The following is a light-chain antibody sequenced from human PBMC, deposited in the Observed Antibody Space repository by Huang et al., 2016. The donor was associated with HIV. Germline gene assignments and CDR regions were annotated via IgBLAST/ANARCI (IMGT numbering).Light chain of an antibody. CDR3: QKYNSAPPLT. V-gene: IGKV1-27*01. CDR2: AAS. Sequence: DIQMTQSPSSLSASVGDRVTITCRASQGIGNYLAWYQQKPRKVPELPIFAASSLQSWVPSRFSGSVSGTDFTLTISSLQPEDAATYYCQKYNSAPPLTFGGGTKVEIK. CDR1: QGIGNY. J-gene: IGKJ4*01.